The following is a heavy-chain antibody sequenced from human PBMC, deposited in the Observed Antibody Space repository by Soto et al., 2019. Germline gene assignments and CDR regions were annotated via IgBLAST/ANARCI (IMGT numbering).Heavy chain of an antibody. CDR3: ARSHSSGWKNRFDP. Sequence: ASVKVSCKASGYTFTSYDINWVRQATGQGLEWMGWMNPNSGNTGYAQKFQGRVTMTRNTSISTAYMELSSLRSEDTAVYYCARSHSSGWKNRFDPWGQGTLVTVSS. V-gene: IGHV1-8*01. J-gene: IGHJ5*02. D-gene: IGHD6-19*01. CDR1: GYTFTSYD. CDR2: MNPNSGNT.